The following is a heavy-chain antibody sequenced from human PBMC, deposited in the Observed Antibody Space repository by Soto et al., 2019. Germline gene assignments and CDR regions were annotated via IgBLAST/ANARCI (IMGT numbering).Heavy chain of an antibody. CDR3: VKERYAQLWLEDYGMDV. Sequence: SLRLSCAASGFTFSSYGIHGVRQAAGKGLEWVALISYDGTDKYYADSVKGRFTISRDNSKNTLYLQMSSLGPEDTAVYYCVKERYAQLWLEDYGMDVWGQGTTVTVSS. J-gene: IGHJ6*02. V-gene: IGHV3-30*18. D-gene: IGHD5-18*01. CDR1: GFTFSSYG. CDR2: ISYDGTDK.